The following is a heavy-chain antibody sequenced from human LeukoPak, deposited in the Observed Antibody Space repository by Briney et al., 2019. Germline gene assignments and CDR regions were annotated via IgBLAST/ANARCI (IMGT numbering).Heavy chain of an antibody. CDR1: GFTFSNYW. CDR2: IKQDGSER. Sequence: GGSLRLSCAASGFTFSNYWMTWVRQAPGKGLEWVSNIKQDGSERYNVDSVKGRFTISRDNAKNSLYLQMNSLRVEDTAVYYCTKKTGEYWGQGTLVTVSA. J-gene: IGHJ4*02. CDR3: TKKTGEY. V-gene: IGHV3-7*03.